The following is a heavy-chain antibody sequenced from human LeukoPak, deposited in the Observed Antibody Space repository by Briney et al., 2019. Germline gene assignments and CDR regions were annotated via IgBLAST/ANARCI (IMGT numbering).Heavy chain of an antibody. J-gene: IGHJ3*02. D-gene: IGHD3-22*01. CDR2: ISGSGGST. CDR1: GFTFDLYS. CDR3: AKEGYYYDSSGYDAFDI. Sequence: GGSLRLSXAASGFTFDLYSMNWVRQAPGKGLEWVSAISGSGGSTYYADSVKGRFTISRDNSKNTLYLQMNSLRAEDTAVYYCAKEGYYYDSSGYDAFDIWGQGTMVTVSS. V-gene: IGHV3-23*01.